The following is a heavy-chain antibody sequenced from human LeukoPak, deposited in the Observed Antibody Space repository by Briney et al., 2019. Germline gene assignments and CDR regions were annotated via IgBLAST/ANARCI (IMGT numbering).Heavy chain of an antibody. CDR2: IDRFSHTI. D-gene: IGHD6-6*01. CDR3: ARDLARSARYYFDY. CDR1: GFTFSDYS. V-gene: IGHV3-48*01. Sequence: GGSLRLSCGASGFTFSDYSMNWVRQSPGKGLEWVSYIDRFSHTISYADSVKGRFTISRDNSKNTFYLQMDSLRTEDTAIYYCARDLARSARYYFDYWGPGTLVTVSS. J-gene: IGHJ4*02.